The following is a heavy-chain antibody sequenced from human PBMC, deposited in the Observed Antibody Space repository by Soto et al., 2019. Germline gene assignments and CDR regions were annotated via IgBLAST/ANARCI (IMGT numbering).Heavy chain of an antibody. J-gene: IGHJ4*02. CDR3: ARTKCSGGSCYSWSLDY. D-gene: IGHD2-15*01. CDR2: RYYSEST. Sequence: TLSLTCTVSGGSITTGGYYWSWIRQLPGKGLEWIGHRYYSESTYYNPSLESRVSISLDTSKNQFSLKLSFVTAADTAMYYCARTKCSGGSCYSWSLDYWGQGTPVTVSS. V-gene: IGHV4-31*03. CDR1: GGSITTGGYY.